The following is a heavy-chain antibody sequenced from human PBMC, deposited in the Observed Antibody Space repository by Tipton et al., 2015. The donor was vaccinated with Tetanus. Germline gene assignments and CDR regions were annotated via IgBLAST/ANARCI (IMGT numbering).Heavy chain of an antibody. J-gene: IGHJ4*02. V-gene: IGHV4-39*01. Sequence: TLSLTCTVSGGSISSSSYYWGWIRQPPGKGLEWIGSIYYSGSTYYNPSLKSRVTISVDTSKNQFSLKLSSVTAADTAVYYCASQNIRGYSGYDPDYWGQGTLVTVSS. D-gene: IGHD5-12*01. CDR2: IYYSGST. CDR1: GGSISSSSYY. CDR3: ASQNIRGYSGYDPDY.